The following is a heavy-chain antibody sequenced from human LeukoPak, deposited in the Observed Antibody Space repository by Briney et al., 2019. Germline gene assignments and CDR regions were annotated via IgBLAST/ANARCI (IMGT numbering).Heavy chain of an antibody. V-gene: IGHV3-23*01. J-gene: IGHJ4*02. CDR2: FTGSGGST. CDR1: GFTFTSYG. Sequence: GGSLRISCAASGFTFTSYGMSWVRQAPGKGLEWVSGFTGSGGSTEYADSVKGRFTISRDNSKSTLYLQMHSLRAEDTAVYYCAKGLTYAGINFDYWGQGTLVTVSS. D-gene: IGHD2-8*01. CDR3: AKGLTYAGINFDY.